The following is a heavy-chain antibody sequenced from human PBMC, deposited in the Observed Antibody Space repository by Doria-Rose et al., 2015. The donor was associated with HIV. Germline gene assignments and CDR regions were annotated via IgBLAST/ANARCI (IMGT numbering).Heavy chain of an antibody. CDR3: ATGVTLDY. CDR2: ISSTSAYI. D-gene: IGHD3-10*01. J-gene: IGHJ4*02. Sequence: VQLQESGGGLVRPGGSLRLSCATSGFTFSSHRINWVRQAPGKGLEWVYSISSTSAYINYADSVRGRFTISRDNARNSLYLQMDSLRAEDTAIYYCATGVTLDYWGQGTLVTVSS. CDR1: GFTFSSHR. V-gene: IGHV3-21*01.